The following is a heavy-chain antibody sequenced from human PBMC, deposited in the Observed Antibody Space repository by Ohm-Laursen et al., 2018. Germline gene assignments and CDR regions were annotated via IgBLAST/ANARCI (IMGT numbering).Heavy chain of an antibody. Sequence: SLRLSCAASGFTFSDYYLSWVRQAPGRGLEWVSSLSDNGAKTYYADSVKGRVTISRDNSKSTLYLQLNTLIAEDTAIYYCTRDPESVGPAFANWGQGTPVTVSS. D-gene: IGHD1-14*01. CDR2: LSDNGAKT. CDR3: TRDPESVGPAFAN. CDR1: GFTFSDYY. J-gene: IGHJ4*02. V-gene: IGHV3-23*01.